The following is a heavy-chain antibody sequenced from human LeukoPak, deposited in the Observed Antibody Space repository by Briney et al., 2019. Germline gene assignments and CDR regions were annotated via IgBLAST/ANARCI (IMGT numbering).Heavy chain of an antibody. D-gene: IGHD2-2*02. CDR2: IYPGDSDT. CDR3: ARNGCSSTSCYTSYLDAFDI. CDR1: GYSFTSYW. V-gene: IGHV5-51*01. J-gene: IGHJ3*02. Sequence: GESLKISCKGSGYSFTSYWIGWVRQMPGKGLEWMGIIYPGDSDTRYSPSFQGQVTISADKSISTAYLQWSSLKASDTAMYYCARNGCSSTSCYTSYLDAFDIWGQGTMVTVSS.